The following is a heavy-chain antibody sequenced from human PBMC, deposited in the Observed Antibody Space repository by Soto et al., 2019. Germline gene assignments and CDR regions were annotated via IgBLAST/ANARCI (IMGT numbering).Heavy chain of an antibody. D-gene: IGHD3-16*02. J-gene: IGHJ4*02. CDR3: AKALGELSPERYDS. CDR2: ISYDGSDK. V-gene: IGHV3-30*18. Sequence: QVQLVESGGGVVQPGRSLRLSCAASGFTFSSYAMHWVRQAPGKGLEWVAVISYDGSDKYYADSVKGRFTISRDNSKNTLNLQMNRLRADDTAVYYCAKALGELSPERYDSWGQGTLITVSS. CDR1: GFTFSSYA.